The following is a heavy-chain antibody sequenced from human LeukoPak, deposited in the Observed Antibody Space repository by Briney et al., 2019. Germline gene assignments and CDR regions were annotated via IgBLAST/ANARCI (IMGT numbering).Heavy chain of an antibody. V-gene: IGHV3-74*01. CDR3: IRDLGGRSGY. Sequence: HPGGSLRLSCAASGFTFRTYWMHWVRQAPGKGLVWDSRTNEDGSITNYADSVKGRFTISRDNAKDTLYLQMNGLRAEDTAVYHCIRDLGGRSGYWGQGTLVTVSS. J-gene: IGHJ4*02. CDR1: GFTFRTYW. CDR2: TNEDGSIT. D-gene: IGHD1-26*01.